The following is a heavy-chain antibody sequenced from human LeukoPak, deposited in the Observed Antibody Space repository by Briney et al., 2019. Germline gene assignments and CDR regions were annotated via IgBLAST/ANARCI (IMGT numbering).Heavy chain of an antibody. CDR3: ARLPRYCSSTSCFSVDY. D-gene: IGHD2-2*01. J-gene: IGHJ4*02. CDR1: GFTGGINY. Sequence: PGGSLRLSCAASGFTGGINYMSWVRQAPGKGLECVSVIYSGGSTYYADSVKGRFTISRDNSKNTLYLQMNSLRAEDTAVYYCARLPRYCSSTSCFSVDYWGQGTLVTVSS. V-gene: IGHV3-66*02. CDR2: IYSGGST.